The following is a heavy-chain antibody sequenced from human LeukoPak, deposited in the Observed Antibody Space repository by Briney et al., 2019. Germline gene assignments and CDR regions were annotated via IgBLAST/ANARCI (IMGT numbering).Heavy chain of an antibody. CDR3: ARDSSGWYGGGAFVM. J-gene: IGHJ3*02. Sequence: SETLSLTCAVYGGSFSGYYLSWIRQPPGKGLEWIGEINHSGSTNYNPSLKSRVTMSVDTSKNQFSLKLSPVSAGDRDVYYCARDSSGWYGGGAFVMWGQRTMVTV. D-gene: IGHD6-19*01. CDR2: INHSGST. V-gene: IGHV4-34*01. CDR1: GGSFSGYY.